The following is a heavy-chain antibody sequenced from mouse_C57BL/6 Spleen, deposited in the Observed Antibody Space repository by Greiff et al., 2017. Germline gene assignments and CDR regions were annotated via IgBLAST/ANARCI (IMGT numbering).Heavy chain of an antibody. CDR3: ARSRYYGSSLYFDY. Sequence: LQQSGAELARPGASVKLSCKASGYTFTSYGISWVKQRTGQGLEWIGEIYPRSGNTYYNDKFKGKATLTADKSSSTAYMELRSLTSEDSAVYFCARSRYYGSSLYFDYWGQGTTLTVSS. CDR1: GYTFTSYG. D-gene: IGHD1-1*01. V-gene: IGHV1-81*01. J-gene: IGHJ2*01. CDR2: IYPRSGNT.